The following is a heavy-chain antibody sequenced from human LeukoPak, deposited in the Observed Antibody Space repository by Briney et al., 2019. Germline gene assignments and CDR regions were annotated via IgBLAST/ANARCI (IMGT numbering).Heavy chain of an antibody. CDR3: ARHASGYNYGYD. Sequence: PSETLSLTCTVSGGSISSSSYYWGWIRQPPGKGLEWIGSIYYSGSTYYNPSLKSRVTISVDTSKNQLSLKLTSVTAADTAVYYCARHASGYNYGYDWGQGTLVTVSS. J-gene: IGHJ4*02. V-gene: IGHV4-39*01. CDR1: GGSISSSSYY. CDR2: IYYSGST. D-gene: IGHD5-18*01.